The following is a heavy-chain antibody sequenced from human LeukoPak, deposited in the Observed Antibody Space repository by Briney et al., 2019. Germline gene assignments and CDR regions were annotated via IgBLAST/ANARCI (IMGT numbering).Heavy chain of an antibody. CDR1: GFTFSSYE. Sequence: PGGSLRLSCAASGFTFSSYEMNWVRQAPGKGLEWVSYISSSGSTIYYADSVKGRFTISRDNAKNSLYLQMYSLRAEDTAVYYCAELGITMIGGVWGKGTTVTIYS. CDR3: AELGITMIGGV. D-gene: IGHD3-10*02. J-gene: IGHJ6*04. V-gene: IGHV3-48*03. CDR2: ISSSGSTI.